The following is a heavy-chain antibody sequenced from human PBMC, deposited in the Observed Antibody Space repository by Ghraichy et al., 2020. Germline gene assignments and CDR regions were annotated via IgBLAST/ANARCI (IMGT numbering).Heavy chain of an antibody. V-gene: IGHV1-18*01. D-gene: IGHD2-8*02. Sequence: ASVKVSCKASGYSFSSYGVTWVRQAPGQGLEWMGWISPYNGNTSYAQKFQGRVTMTADTSTSTAYMEVRSLRSDDTAVYYCARELNPFCTSVGCRLNWFDPWGQGALVTVSS. J-gene: IGHJ5*02. CDR3: ARELNPFCTSVGCRLNWFDP. CDR2: ISPYNGNT. CDR1: GYSFSSYG.